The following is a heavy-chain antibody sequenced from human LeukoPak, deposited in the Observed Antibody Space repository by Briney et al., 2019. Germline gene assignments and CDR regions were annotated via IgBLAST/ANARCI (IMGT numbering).Heavy chain of an antibody. J-gene: IGHJ4*02. CDR3: AREESIAARPGAFDY. V-gene: IGHV4-61*02. CDR1: DGSISSGSCY. CDR2: IYTSGST. D-gene: IGHD6-6*01. Sequence: PSQTLSLTCTVSDGSISSGSCYWSWIRQPAGKGLEWIGRIYTSGSTNYNPSLKSRVTISVDTSKNQFSLKLSSVTAADTAVYYCAREESIAARPGAFDYWGQGTLVTVSS.